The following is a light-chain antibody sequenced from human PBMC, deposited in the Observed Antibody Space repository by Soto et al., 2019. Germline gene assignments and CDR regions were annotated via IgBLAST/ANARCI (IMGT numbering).Light chain of an antibody. CDR3: SSYAGNYNLV. V-gene: IGLV2-8*01. CDR2: EVS. Sequence: QPVLTQPPSASGSPGQSVTISCTGTTSDVGGYNYVSWYQQHPGKAPKLMIYEVSKRPSGVPDRFSGSKSGNTASLTVSGLQAEDEADYYCSSYAGNYNLVFGGGTKLTVL. J-gene: IGLJ2*01. CDR1: TSDVGGYNY.